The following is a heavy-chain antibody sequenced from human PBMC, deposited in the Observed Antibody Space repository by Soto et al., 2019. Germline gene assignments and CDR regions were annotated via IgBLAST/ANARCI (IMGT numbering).Heavy chain of an antibody. Sequence: ASVKVSCKASGYTFTRYYINWVRQATGQGLEWMGWMNPNSGNTGYAQKFQGRVTMTRNTSISTAYMELSSLRSEDTAVYYCARGNSGYGSADWFDPWGQGTLVTVSS. CDR3: ARGNSGYGSADWFDP. J-gene: IGHJ5*02. CDR2: MNPNSGNT. CDR1: GYTFTRYY. V-gene: IGHV1-8*01. D-gene: IGHD5-12*01.